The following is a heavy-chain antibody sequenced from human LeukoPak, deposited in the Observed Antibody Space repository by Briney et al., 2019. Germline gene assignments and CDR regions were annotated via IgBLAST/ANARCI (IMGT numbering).Heavy chain of an antibody. V-gene: IGHV1-24*01. CDR2: FDPEDGET. CDR3: ATSLGYSYGYYYYYGMDV. J-gene: IGHJ6*02. D-gene: IGHD5-18*01. Sequence: ASVKVSCKVSGYTLTELSMHWVRQAPGKGLEWMGGFDPEDGETIYAQKFQGRVTMTEDTSTDTAYMELSSLRSEDTAVYYCATSLGYSYGYYYYYGMDVWGQGTTVTVSS. CDR1: GYTLTELS.